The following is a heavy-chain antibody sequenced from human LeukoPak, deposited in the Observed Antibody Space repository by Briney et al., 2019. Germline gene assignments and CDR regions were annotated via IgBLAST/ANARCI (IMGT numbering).Heavy chain of an antibody. CDR2: ISSSSSTI. V-gene: IGHV3-48*04. J-gene: IGHJ4*02. D-gene: IGHD2-2*03. Sequence: GGSLRLSCAASGFTFSIYAMNWARQAPGEGLEWLSYISSSSSTIYYADSVKGRFTISRDNAKNSLYLQMNSLRAEDTAVYCCARQVDIVVVPAAIVLLTGKLPNPAGFDYWGQGTLVTVSS. CDR3: ARQVDIVVVPAAIVLLTGKLPNPAGFDY. CDR1: GFTFSIYA.